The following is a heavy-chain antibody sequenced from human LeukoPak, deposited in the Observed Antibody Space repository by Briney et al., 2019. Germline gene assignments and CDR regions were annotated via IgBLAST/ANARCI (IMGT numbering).Heavy chain of an antibody. J-gene: IGHJ4*02. CDR3: ARPKLGYCSSVTCSAPNYYFDY. D-gene: IGHD2-2*01. Sequence: PGGSLRLSCAASKFTFSSYGMNWVRQAPGKGLEWVSYISSSGSTIYYADPVKGRFTISGDNTKRSLYLQMDSLRAGDTAVYYCARPKLGYCSSVTCSAPNYYFDYWGQGTLVTVSS. CDR1: KFTFSSYG. V-gene: IGHV3-48*01. CDR2: ISSSGSTI.